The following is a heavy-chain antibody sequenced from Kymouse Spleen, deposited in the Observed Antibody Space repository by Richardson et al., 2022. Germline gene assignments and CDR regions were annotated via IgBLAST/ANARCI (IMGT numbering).Heavy chain of an antibody. Sequence: QVQLQQWGAGLLKPSETLSLTCAVYGGSFSGYYWSWIRQPPGKGLEWIGEINHSGSTNYNPSLKSRVTISVDTSKNQFSLKLSSVTAADTAVYYCARGPYGSGYYYGMDVWGQGTTVTVSS. CDR2: INHSGST. D-gene: IGHD3-10*01. CDR1: GGSFSGYY. CDR3: ARGPYGSGYYYGMDV. J-gene: IGHJ6*02. V-gene: IGHV4-34*01.